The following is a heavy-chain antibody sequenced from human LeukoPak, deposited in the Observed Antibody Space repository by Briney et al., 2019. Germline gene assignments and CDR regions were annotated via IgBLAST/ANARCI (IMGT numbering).Heavy chain of an antibody. CDR3: ARAEYSSSHYYYYYYMDV. J-gene: IGHJ6*03. CDR2: IYYSGST. D-gene: IGHD6-6*01. Sequence: PSETLSLTCTVSSGSISSYYWSWIRQPPGKGLEWVGYIYYSGSTNYNPSLKSRVTISVDTSKNQFSLKLSSVTAADTAVYYCARAEYSSSHYYYYYYMDVWGKGTTVTVSS. CDR1: SGSISSYY. V-gene: IGHV4-59*01.